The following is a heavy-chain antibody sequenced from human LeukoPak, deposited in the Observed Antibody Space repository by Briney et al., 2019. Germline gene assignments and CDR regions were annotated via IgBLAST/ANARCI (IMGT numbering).Heavy chain of an antibody. CDR3: ARDSLGYCSSTSCYYYYYYYMDV. D-gene: IGHD2-2*01. J-gene: IGHJ6*03. CDR1: GFTFSSYW. CDR2: INNDGSSA. Sequence: GGSLRLSCAASGFTFSSYWMHWVRQAPGKGLVWVSRINNDGSSASYADSVKGRFTISRDNAKNTLYLQMNSLRAEDTAVYYCARDSLGYCSSTSCYYYYYYYMDVWGKGTTVTVSS. V-gene: IGHV3-74*01.